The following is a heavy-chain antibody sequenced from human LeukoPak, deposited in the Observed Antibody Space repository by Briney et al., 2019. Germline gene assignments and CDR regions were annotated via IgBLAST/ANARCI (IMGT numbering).Heavy chain of an antibody. J-gene: IGHJ5*02. CDR2: ISAYNGNT. Sequence: ASVKVSCKASGYTFTSYGISWVRQAPGPGLELMGWISAYNGNTNYAQKLQGRVTMTTDTSTSTAYMELRSLRSDDTAVYYCARSLLSSNWFDPWGQGTLVTVSS. V-gene: IGHV1-18*01. D-gene: IGHD2-2*01. CDR1: GYTFTSYG. CDR3: ARSLLSSNWFDP.